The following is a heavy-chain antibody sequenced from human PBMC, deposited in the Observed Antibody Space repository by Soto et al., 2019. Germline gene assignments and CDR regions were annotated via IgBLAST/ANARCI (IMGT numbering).Heavy chain of an antibody. J-gene: IGHJ6*02. CDR3: ARAVTTSYGMDV. Sequence: SETLSLTCTVSGGYISSYYWSWIRQPPGKGLEWIGYIYYSGSTNYNPSLKSRVTISVDTSKNQFSLKLSSVTAADTAVYYCARAVTTSYGMDVWGQGTTVTVSS. CDR1: GGYISSYY. D-gene: IGHD4-4*01. CDR2: IYYSGST. V-gene: IGHV4-59*01.